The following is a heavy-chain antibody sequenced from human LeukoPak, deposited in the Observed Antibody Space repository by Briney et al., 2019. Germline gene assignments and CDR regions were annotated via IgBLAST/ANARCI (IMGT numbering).Heavy chain of an antibody. CDR2: IYYSGST. V-gene: IGHV4-59*11. Sequence: SETLSLTCTVSGGSISSHYWSWIRQPPGKGLEWIGYIYYSGSTNYNPSLKSRVTISVDTSKNQFSLKLSSVTAADPAVYYCASGAAGSSFDYWGQGTLVTVSS. CDR3: ASGAAGSSFDY. CDR1: GGSISSHY. D-gene: IGHD6-13*01. J-gene: IGHJ4*02.